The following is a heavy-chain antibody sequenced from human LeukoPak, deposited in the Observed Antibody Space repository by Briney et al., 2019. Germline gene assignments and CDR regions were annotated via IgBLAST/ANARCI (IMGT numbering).Heavy chain of an antibody. CDR1: GGSISSGGYY. V-gene: IGHV4-61*08. Sequence: SETLSLTCTVSGGSISSGGYYWSWIRQHPGKGLEWIGYIYYSGSTNYNPSLKSRVTISVDTSKNQFSLKLSSVTAADTAVYYCARSAVADYYFDYWGQGTLVTVSS. CDR3: ARSAVADYYFDY. D-gene: IGHD6-19*01. CDR2: IYYSGST. J-gene: IGHJ4*02.